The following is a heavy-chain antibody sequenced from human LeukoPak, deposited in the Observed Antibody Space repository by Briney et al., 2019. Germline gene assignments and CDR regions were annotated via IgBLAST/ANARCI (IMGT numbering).Heavy chain of an antibody. CDR1: GGSISSSNW. J-gene: IGHJ1*01. Sequence: PSETLSLTCAVSGGSISSSNWWSWVRQPPGKGLEWIGEIYHSGSTNYNPSLQSRVTISVDTSKNQLSLNLNSVTAADTAVYYCARGGAARLHFQNWGQGTLVTVSS. CDR3: ARGGAARLHFQN. V-gene: IGHV4-4*02. CDR2: IYHSGST. D-gene: IGHD6-6*01.